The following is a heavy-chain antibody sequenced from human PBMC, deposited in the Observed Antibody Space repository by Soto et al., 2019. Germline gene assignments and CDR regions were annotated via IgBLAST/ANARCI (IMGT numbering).Heavy chain of an antibody. D-gene: IGHD3-9*01. Sequence: SETLSLTCAVSGGSISSSNWWSWVRQPPGKGLEWIGEIYHSGSTNYNPSLKSRVTISVDKSKNQFSLKLSSVTAADTAVYYCARDLGITYDLLNGYPYYYYYYGMDVWGHGTPVTVSS. CDR1: GGSISSSNW. V-gene: IGHV4-4*02. J-gene: IGHJ6*02. CDR2: IYHSGST. CDR3: ARDLGITYDLLNGYPYYYYYYGMDV.